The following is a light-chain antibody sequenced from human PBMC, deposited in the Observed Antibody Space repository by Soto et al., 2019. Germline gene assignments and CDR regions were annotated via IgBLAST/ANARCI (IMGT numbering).Light chain of an antibody. J-gene: IGKJ1*01. V-gene: IGKV3-20*01. CDR3: QQTAHSPLT. Sequence: EIVLTQSPGTLSLSLGERATLSCRASQSVTNNYVAWYQQKPGQAPRLLIHDASSRATGIPDRFSGGGSGTDFTLTISRLEPEDFAVYFCQQTAHSPLTFGQGTRVDIK. CDR2: DAS. CDR1: QSVTNNY.